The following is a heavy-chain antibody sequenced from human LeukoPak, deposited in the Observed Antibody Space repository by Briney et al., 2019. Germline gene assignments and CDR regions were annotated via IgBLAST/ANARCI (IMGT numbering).Heavy chain of an antibody. CDR2: IFSSGSI. CDR1: GGSMTSYY. CDR3: ARAPMVRGLMFPFDF. Sequence: SETLSLTCNVSGGSMTSYYWTWLRQPAGKGLEWIGRIFSSGSIYYNPSLESRISMSIDTSQNHFSLNLSSVTAADTAVYFCARAPMVRGLMFPFDFWGQGTVVAVSS. V-gene: IGHV4-4*07. J-gene: IGHJ4*02. D-gene: IGHD3-10*01.